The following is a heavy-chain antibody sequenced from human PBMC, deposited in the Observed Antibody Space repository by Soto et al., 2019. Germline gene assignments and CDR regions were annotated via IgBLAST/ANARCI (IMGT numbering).Heavy chain of an antibody. J-gene: IGHJ3*02. V-gene: IGHV3-53*01. D-gene: IGHD3-22*01. CDR1: GFNVSSNY. CDR3: ARDKTSYYDVSGIFDI. CDR2: FYSGGRT. Sequence: PGGSLRLSCAASGFNVSSNYMTWVRQAPGKGLEWVSVFYSGGRTYYADSVKGRSTISRDNSKNTLYLQMNSLRAEDTAVYYCARDKTSYYDVSGIFDIWGQGTMVTVSS.